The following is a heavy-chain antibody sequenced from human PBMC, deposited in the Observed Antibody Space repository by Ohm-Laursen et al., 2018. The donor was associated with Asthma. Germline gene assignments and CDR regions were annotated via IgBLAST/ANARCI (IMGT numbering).Heavy chain of an antibody. D-gene: IGHD1/OR15-1a*01. V-gene: IGHV3-53*01. CDR2: IFGSTGT. J-gene: IGHJ3*02. CDR3: AISLTTPGALDI. CDR1: GFIVSTKF. Sequence: SLRLSCTAPGFIVSTKFMIWVRQAPGRGLDWVSVIFGSTGTNYADSVKGRFTISRDNSKNTIYLQMNSLRAEDTAVYYCAISLTTPGALDIWGQGTMITVSS.